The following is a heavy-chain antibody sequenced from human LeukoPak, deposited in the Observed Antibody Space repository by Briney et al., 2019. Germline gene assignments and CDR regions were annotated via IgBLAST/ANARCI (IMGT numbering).Heavy chain of an antibody. J-gene: IGHJ4*02. V-gene: IGHV4-4*09. CDR2: IYTSGST. D-gene: IGHD3-10*01. Sequence: PSETLSLTCTDSGGSISSYYWSWIRQPPGKGLEWIGYIYTSGSTNYNPSLKSRVTISVDTSKNQFSLKLSSVTAADTAVYYCARLLGGLYYFDYWGQGTLVTVSS. CDR1: GGSISSYY. CDR3: ARLLGGLYYFDY.